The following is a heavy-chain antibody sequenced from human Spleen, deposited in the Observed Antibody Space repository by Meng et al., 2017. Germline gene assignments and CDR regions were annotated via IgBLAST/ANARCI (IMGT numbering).Heavy chain of an antibody. CDR1: VGSFSGYY. CDR3: ARGPTTMAHDFDY. V-gene: IGHV4-34*01. Sequence: QHAGAGCLHPSVTLALPTAVVVGSFSGYYWTWIRQPPGKGLECIGEINHSGSTNYNPSLESRATISVDTSQNNLSLKLSSVTAADSAVYYCARGPTTMAHDFDYWGQGTLVTVSS. CDR2: INHSGST. D-gene: IGHD4-11*01. J-gene: IGHJ4*02.